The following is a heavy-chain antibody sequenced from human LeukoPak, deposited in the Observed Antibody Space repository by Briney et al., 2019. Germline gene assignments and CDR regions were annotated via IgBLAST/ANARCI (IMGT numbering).Heavy chain of an antibody. CDR1: GFTFSSYG. CDR2: IWYDGSNK. J-gene: IGHJ4*02. D-gene: IGHD3-22*01. V-gene: IGHV3-33*08. Sequence: GGSLRLSCAASGFTFSSYGMHWVRQAPGKGLEWVAVIWYDGSNKYYADSVKGRFTISRDNSKNTLYLQMNSLRAEDTAVYYCARDEGIAYYYDSSGYFYWGQGTLVTVSS. CDR3: ARDEGIAYYYDSSGYFY.